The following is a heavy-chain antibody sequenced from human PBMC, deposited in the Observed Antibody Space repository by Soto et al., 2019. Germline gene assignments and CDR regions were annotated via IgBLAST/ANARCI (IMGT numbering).Heavy chain of an antibody. CDR3: ARDSDYGDYAFDY. Sequence: AWGSLRLSCEASGFTFSSHSMVWVRQAPGQGLEWVSSISTSSSYIYYADSVKGRFTISRDNAKNSLYLQMNSLRAEDTAVYYCARDSDYGDYAFDYWGQGTLVTVSS. V-gene: IGHV3-21*01. D-gene: IGHD4-17*01. CDR1: GFTFSSHS. J-gene: IGHJ4*02. CDR2: ISTSSSYI.